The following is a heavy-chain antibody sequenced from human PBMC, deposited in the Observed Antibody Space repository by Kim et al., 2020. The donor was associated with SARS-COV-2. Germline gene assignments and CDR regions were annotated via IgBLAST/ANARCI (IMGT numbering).Heavy chain of an antibody. V-gene: IGHV4-39*07. J-gene: IGHJ4*02. CDR3: ARDRDGIGGIQLWLRTYYFDY. Sequence: SETLSLTCTVSGGSISSSSYYWGWIRQPPGKGLEWIGSIYYSGSTYYNPSLKSRVTISVDTSKNQFSLKLSSVTAADTAVYYCARDRDGIGGIQLWLRTYYFDYWGQGTLVTVSS. D-gene: IGHD5-18*01. CDR1: GGSISSSSYY. CDR2: IYYSGST.